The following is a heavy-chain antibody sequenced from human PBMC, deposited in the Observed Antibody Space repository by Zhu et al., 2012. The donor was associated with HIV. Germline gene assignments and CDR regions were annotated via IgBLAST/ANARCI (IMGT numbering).Heavy chain of an antibody. V-gene: IGHV4-38-2*01. CDR3: TRQKGYYDNSGYSNWLDP. CDR1: GYSISSGYY. CDR2: MYHSGST. J-gene: IGHJ5*02. D-gene: IGHD3-22*01. Sequence: QVQLQESGPGLVKPSETLSLSCVVSGYSISSGYYWGWIRQPPGKGLEWIGTMYHSGSTYYNPSLKSRVTISVDTSNNQSSLNLSSVTAADTAVYYCTRQKGYYDNSGYSNWLDPWGQGTLVTASS.